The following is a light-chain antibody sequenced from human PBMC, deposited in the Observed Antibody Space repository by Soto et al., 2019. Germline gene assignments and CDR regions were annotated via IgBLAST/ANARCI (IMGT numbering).Light chain of an antibody. CDR2: DVS. Sequence: QSALTQPASVSGSPGQSITISCTGTSSDVGGYNYVSWYQQHPGKAPKLMIYDVSNRPSGVSNRFSGSKSGNTASLTISGLQAGDAADYYCSSYTSSSTVVFGGGTKLTVL. V-gene: IGLV2-14*01. CDR3: SSYTSSSTVV. CDR1: SSDVGGYNY. J-gene: IGLJ2*01.